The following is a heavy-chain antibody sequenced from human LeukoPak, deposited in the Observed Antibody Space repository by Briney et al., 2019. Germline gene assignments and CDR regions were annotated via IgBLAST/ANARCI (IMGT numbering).Heavy chain of an antibody. CDR3: ARERGKNNWFDP. CDR1: GGSFSGYY. Sequence: PSETLSLTCAVYGGSFSGYYWSWIRQPPGKGLEWIGEINHSGSTNYNPSLKSRVTISVDTSKNQFSLKLSSVTAADTAVYYCARERGKNNWFDPWGQGTLVTVSS. V-gene: IGHV4-34*01. J-gene: IGHJ5*02. CDR2: INHSGST. D-gene: IGHD2/OR15-2a*01.